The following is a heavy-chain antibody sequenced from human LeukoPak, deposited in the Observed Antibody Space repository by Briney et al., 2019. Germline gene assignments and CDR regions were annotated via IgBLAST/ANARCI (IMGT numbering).Heavy chain of an antibody. CDR2: INHSGST. J-gene: IGHJ6*03. D-gene: IGHD2-8*02. CDR1: GGSFSGYY. Sequence: SETLSLTCAVYGGSFSGYYWSWIRQPPGKGLEWIGEINHSGSTNYNPSLKSRVTISVDTSKNQFSLKLSSVTAADTAVYYCARGSSVVYARGYYYYYMDVWAKGPRSPSP. CDR3: ARGSSVVYARGYYYYYMDV. V-gene: IGHV4-34*01.